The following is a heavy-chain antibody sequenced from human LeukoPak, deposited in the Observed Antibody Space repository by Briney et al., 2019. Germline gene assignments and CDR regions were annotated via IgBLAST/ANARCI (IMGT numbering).Heavy chain of an antibody. CDR2: IYYTGST. J-gene: IGHJ4*02. D-gene: IGHD1-26*01. CDR1: GGSISSSNYY. CDR3: ARHMFTFSGSYYYFND. V-gene: IGHV4-39*01. Sequence: SETLSLTCTVSGGSISSSNYYWGWIRQPPGKGLEWIGSIYYTGSTYYNPSLKSRVTISVDTSKNHFSLKLTYVTAADTAVFYCARHMFTFSGSYYYFNDWGQGTLVTVSS.